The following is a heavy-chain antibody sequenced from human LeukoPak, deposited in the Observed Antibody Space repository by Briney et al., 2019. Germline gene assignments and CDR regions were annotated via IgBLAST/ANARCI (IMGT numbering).Heavy chain of an antibody. CDR3: ASILPRGSDPPNYYYMDV. CDR2: INHSGST. D-gene: IGHD2-15*01. CDR1: GGSFSGYY. J-gene: IGHJ6*03. Sequence: SETLSLTCAVYGGSFSGYYWSWIRQPPGKGLEWIGEINHSGSTNYNPSLKSRVTISVDTSKNQFSLKLSSVTAADTAVYYCASILPRGSDPPNYYYMDVWGKGTTVAVSS. V-gene: IGHV4-34*01.